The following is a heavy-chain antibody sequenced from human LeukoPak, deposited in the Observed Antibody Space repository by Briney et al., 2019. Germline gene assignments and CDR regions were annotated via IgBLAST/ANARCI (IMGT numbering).Heavy chain of an antibody. J-gene: IGHJ5*02. CDR1: GYTFTSYD. V-gene: IGHV1-8*01. D-gene: IGHD3-10*01. CDR2: MNPNSGNT. CDR3: ARDTYYYGSGSFHWFDP. Sequence: ASVKVSCKASGYTFTSYDINWVRQATGQGLEWMGWMNPNSGNTGYAQKFQGRVTMTRDTSISTAYMELSRLRSDDTAVYYCARDTYYYGSGSFHWFDPWGQGTLVTVSS.